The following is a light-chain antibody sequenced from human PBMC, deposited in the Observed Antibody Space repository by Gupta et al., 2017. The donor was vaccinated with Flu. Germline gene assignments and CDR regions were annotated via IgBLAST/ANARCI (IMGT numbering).Light chain of an antibody. Sequence: PVTPGEPASISCRSSQGLLHSNGYYYLDWYLQKPGPSPQLLFYLCSNRASGVPGRCSGRGSGAVSILNIRRVEAEDVVVYCCLQAIYPLTFGEGTKVEIK. V-gene: IGKV2-28*01. CDR1: QGLLHSNGYYY. CDR3: LQAIYPLT. J-gene: IGKJ4*01. CDR2: LCS.